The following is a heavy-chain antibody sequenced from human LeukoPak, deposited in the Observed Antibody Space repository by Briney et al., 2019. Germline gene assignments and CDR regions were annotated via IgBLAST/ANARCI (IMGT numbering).Heavy chain of an antibody. D-gene: IGHD1-14*01. CDR3: ARLEYNWNHGDY. V-gene: IGHV4-59*01. Sequence: SETLSLTCSVSGGSISRYYWSWIRQPPGKGLEWIGYIYYSGSTNYNPSLKSRVTISVDTSKNQFSLKLSSVTAADTAVYYCARLEYNWNHGDYWGQGTLVTVSS. J-gene: IGHJ4*02. CDR1: GGSISRYY. CDR2: IYYSGST.